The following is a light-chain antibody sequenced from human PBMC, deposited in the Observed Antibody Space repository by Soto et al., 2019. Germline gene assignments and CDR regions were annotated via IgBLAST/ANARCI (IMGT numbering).Light chain of an antibody. CDR1: QSISSY. CDR3: QQTYSTPYT. V-gene: IGKV1-39*01. Sequence: DIQMTQSPSSLSASVGDRVTITCRASQSISSYLNWYKQKPGKAPKLLIYAASRLQSAVPSRFSGGGSGTDLALTISSLQPEDFAAYYCQQTYSTPYTFGQGTKLEIK. CDR2: AAS. J-gene: IGKJ2*01.